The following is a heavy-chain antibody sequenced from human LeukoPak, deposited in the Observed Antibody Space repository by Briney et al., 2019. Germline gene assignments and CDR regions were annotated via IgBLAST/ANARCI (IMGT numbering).Heavy chain of an antibody. Sequence: ASVKVSCKASGYTFTSYDINWVRQATGQGLEWMGWMNPNSGNTGYAQKFQGRVTMTEDTSTDTAYMELSSLRSEDTAVYYCATKGLYCSSTSCLMVDYWGQGTLVTVSS. CDR3: ATKGLYCSSTSCLMVDY. V-gene: IGHV1-8*01. CDR2: MNPNSGNT. D-gene: IGHD2-2*01. J-gene: IGHJ4*02. CDR1: GYTFTSYD.